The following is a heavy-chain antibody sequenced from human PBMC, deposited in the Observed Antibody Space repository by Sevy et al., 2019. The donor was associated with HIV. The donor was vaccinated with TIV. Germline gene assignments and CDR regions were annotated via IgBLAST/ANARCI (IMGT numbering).Heavy chain of an antibody. CDR1: GFTFSNAW. D-gene: IGHD3-16*01. Sequence: GGSLRLSCTASGFTFSNAWMTWVRQTPERGLEWVALIKPITDAGTTDYAAPVQGRFTISRDDSKNTVYQQLNSLKTEDTAVYYCTAGPVSFWGQGTLVTVSS. J-gene: IGHJ4*02. CDR3: TAGPVSF. V-gene: IGHV3-15*01. CDR2: IKPITDAGTT.